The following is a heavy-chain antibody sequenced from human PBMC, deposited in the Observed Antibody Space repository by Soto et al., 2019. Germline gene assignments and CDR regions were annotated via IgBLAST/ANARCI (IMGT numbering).Heavy chain of an antibody. CDR1: GGPFRGYY. J-gene: IGHJ6*02. CDR2: INHSGST. D-gene: IGHD3-10*01. Sequence: PSETLSLTSAVYGGPFRGYYWIWIRKPPGKGLKRIGKINHSGSTNYNPSLKSRVTILVDTSKNQFSLKLSSVSAADTAVYYCARDFTMVRGVIITSGMDGWGQGTTVT. CDR3: ARDFTMVRGVIITSGMDG. V-gene: IGHV4-34*01.